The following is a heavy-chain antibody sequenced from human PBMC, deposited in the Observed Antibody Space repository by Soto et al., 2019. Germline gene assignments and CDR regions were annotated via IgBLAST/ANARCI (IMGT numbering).Heavy chain of an antibody. V-gene: IGHV3-74*01. CDR2: INSDGSST. CDR1: GFTFSGYW. J-gene: IGHJ6*02. D-gene: IGHD3-16*01. CDR3: ARHAWADV. Sequence: EVQLVESGGGLVQPGGSLRLTCAASGFTFSGYWMHWVRQAPGKGLVWVSRINSDGSSTSYADSVKGRFTISRDNTKNTLYLQMNSLGAGDTAVYFCARHAWADVWGQGTTVTVSS.